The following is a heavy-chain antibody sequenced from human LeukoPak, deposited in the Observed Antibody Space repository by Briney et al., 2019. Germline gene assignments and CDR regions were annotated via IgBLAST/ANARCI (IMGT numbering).Heavy chain of an antibody. J-gene: IGHJ4*02. CDR2: ISYDGSNK. Sequence: PGGSLRLSCAASGFTFSSYGMHWVRQAPGKGLEWVAVISYDGSNKYYADSVKGRFTISRDNSKNTLYLQMNSLRAEDTAVYYCAKDGGDDFWSGSIDYWGQGTLVTVSS. CDR3: AKDGGDDFWSGSIDY. CDR1: GFTFSSYG. V-gene: IGHV3-30*18. D-gene: IGHD3-3*01.